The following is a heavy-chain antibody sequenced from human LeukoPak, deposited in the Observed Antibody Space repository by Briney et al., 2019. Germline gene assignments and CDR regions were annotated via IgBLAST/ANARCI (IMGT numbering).Heavy chain of an antibody. CDR1: GYTFTSYY. J-gene: IGHJ6*03. CDR3: ARGATAGRFSLRPTGAYYMDV. Sequence: ASVKVSCKASGYTFTSYYMHWVRQAPGQGLEWMGWINPKSGGTNYAQKFQGRVTMTRDTSINTAYMELSSLRFDDTAVYYCARGATAGRFSLRPTGAYYMDVWGQGTKVTVSS. V-gene: IGHV1-2*02. D-gene: IGHD6-13*01. CDR2: INPKSGGT.